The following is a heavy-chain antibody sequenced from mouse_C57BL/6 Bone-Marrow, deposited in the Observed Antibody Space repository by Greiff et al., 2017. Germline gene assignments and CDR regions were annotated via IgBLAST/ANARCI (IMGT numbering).Heavy chain of an antibody. J-gene: IGHJ4*01. Sequence: EVQVVESGGGLVQPGGSLSLSCAASGFTFTDYYMSWVRQPPGKALEWLGFIRNKANGYTTEYSASVKGRFTISRDNSQSILYLQMNALRAEDSATYYCARYIGGSSCLMDYWGQGTSVTVSS. CDR3: ARYIGGSSCLMDY. D-gene: IGHD1-1*01. V-gene: IGHV7-3*01. CDR2: IRNKANGYTT. CDR1: GFTFTDYY.